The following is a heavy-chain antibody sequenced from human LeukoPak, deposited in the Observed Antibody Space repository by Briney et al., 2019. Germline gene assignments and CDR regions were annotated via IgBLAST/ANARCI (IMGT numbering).Heavy chain of an antibody. CDR3: ARAYDSSGYWPEYFHH. V-gene: IGHV3-53*04. Sequence: GGSLRLSCAASGFAVSNNYMSWVRQAPGKGLEWVSIIYGGGSTYYADSVNGRFTISRHNSKNTLFLQMNSLRTEDTAVYYCARAYDSSGYWPEYFHHWGQGTLVTVSS. J-gene: IGHJ1*01. D-gene: IGHD3-22*01. CDR1: GFAVSNNY. CDR2: IYGGGST.